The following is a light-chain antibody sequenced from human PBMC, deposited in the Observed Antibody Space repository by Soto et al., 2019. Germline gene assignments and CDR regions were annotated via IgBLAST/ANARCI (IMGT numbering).Light chain of an antibody. CDR1: QSISSW. CDR2: DAS. J-gene: IGKJ1*01. CDR3: QHYGGMWT. V-gene: IGKV1-5*01. Sequence: DIQMTQSPSTLSASVGDRVTITCRASQSISSWLAWYQQKPGKAPKVLIYDASSLESGVPSRFSGSGSGTEFALTISSLQPDDFATYWCQHYGGMWTFGQGTKVEFK.